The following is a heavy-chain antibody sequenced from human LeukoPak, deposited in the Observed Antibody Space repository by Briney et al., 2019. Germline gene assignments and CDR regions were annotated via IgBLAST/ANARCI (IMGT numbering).Heavy chain of an antibody. CDR3: AKGGAATMRDGYNYYYYYMEV. V-gene: IGHV3-23*01. CDR1: GITFSSHA. D-gene: IGHD5-24*01. CDR2: ISGSGGHT. J-gene: IGHJ6*03. Sequence: GGSLRLSCAASGITFSSHAMSWVRQAPGKGLEWVSLISGSGGHTYYGNPVKGPFTISRDNSTNRLYLQMNSLRPEDTAVYYCAKGGAATMRDGYNYYYYYMEVWGRGTTVTVSS.